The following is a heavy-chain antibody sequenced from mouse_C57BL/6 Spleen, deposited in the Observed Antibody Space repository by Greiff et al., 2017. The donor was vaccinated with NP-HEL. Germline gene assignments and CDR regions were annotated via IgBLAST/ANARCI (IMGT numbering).Heavy chain of an antibody. Sequence: QVQLQQSGAELVKPGASVKLSCKASGYTFTSYWMQWVKQRPGQGLEWIGEIDPSDSYTNYNHKFKGKATLTVDTSSSTAYMQLSSLTSEDSAVYYCARRIYTTVVASPSWFAYWGQGTLVTVSA. J-gene: IGHJ3*01. D-gene: IGHD1-1*01. CDR1: GYTFTSYW. CDR2: IDPSDSYT. CDR3: ARRIYTTVVASPSWFAY. V-gene: IGHV1-50*01.